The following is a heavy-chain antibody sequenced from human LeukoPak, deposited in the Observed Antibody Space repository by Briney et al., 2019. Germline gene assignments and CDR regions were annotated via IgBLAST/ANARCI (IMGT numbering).Heavy chain of an antibody. J-gene: IGHJ4*02. CDR3: ARGLTLGY. Sequence: SETLSLTCAVYGGSFSGYYWSWIRQPPGKGLEWIGEINHSGSTNYNPSLKSRVTISVDASKNQFSLKLSSVTAADTAVYYCARGLTLGYWGQGTLVTVSS. D-gene: IGHD3-9*01. CDR1: GGSFSGYY. V-gene: IGHV4-34*01. CDR2: INHSGST.